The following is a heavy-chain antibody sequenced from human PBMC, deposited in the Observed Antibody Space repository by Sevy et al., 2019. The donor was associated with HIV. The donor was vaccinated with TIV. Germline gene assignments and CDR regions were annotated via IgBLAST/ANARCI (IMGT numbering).Heavy chain of an antibody. D-gene: IGHD1-26*01. CDR1: GFTFSNAW. V-gene: IGHV3-15*01. J-gene: IGHJ4*02. CDR2: IKSKTDGGTT. Sequence: GGSLRLSCAASGFTFSNAWMSWVRQAPGKGLEWVGRIKSKTDGGTTDYAAPVKGRFTISRDDSKNMLYLQMNSLKTEDTAVYYCTTQDGGSLDWEEYFDYWGQGTLVTVSS. CDR3: TTQDGGSLDWEEYFDY.